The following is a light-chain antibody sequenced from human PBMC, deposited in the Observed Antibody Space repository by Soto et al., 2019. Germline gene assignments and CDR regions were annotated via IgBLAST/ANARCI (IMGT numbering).Light chain of an antibody. J-gene: IGLJ2*01. V-gene: IGLV2-11*02. Sequence: QSVLTQPRSVSGSPGQSVAISCTGTTSDVGTYNYVSWYQQHPGKAPKLMIHDVSKRPSEVPDRFSGSKSGNTASLTISGLQDEDEADYYCCSYAGTYSLVFGGGTKVTVL. CDR2: DVS. CDR3: CSYAGTYSLV. CDR1: TSDVGTYNY.